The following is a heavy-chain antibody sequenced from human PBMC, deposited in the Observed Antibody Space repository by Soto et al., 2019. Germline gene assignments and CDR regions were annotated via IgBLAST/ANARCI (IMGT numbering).Heavy chain of an antibody. CDR3: ARHDFWSGYHLSDYYGMDV. CDR1: GGSISSSSYY. Sequence: SETLSLTCTVSGGSISSSSYYWGWIRQPPGKGLEWIGSIYYSGSTYYNPSLKSRVTISVDTSKNQFSLKLSSVTAADTAVYYCARHDFWSGYHLSDYYGMDVWGQGTTVTVSS. V-gene: IGHV4-39*01. D-gene: IGHD3-3*01. J-gene: IGHJ6*02. CDR2: IYYSGST.